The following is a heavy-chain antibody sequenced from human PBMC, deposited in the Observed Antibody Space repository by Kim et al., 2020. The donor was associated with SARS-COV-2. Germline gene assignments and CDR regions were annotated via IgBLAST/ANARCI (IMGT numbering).Heavy chain of an antibody. D-gene: IGHD2-15*01. V-gene: IGHV3-21*01. Sequence: GGSLRLSCAASGFTFSSYSMNWVRQAPGKGLEWVSSISSSSSYIYYADSVKGRFTISRDNAKNSLYLQMNSLRAEDTAVYYCARDGNTVVTPLWGMDVWGQGTTVTVSS. CDR1: GFTFSSYS. CDR2: ISSSSSYI. CDR3: ARDGNTVVTPLWGMDV. J-gene: IGHJ6*02.